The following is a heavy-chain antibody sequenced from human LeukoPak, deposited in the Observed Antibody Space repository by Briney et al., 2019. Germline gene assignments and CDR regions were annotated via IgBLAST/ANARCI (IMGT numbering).Heavy chain of an antibody. CDR3: AIMSRVDTGKSPFDD. CDR1: GYTFTSYH. V-gene: IGHV1-46*01. D-gene: IGHD5-18*01. J-gene: IGHJ4*02. CDR2: INPGSGNT. Sequence: ASVKVSCKASGYTFTSYHIQWVRQAPGQGLEWMGVINPGSGNTNYAQNFQGRVTTTRDTSTSTVYMELSSLRSEDTAMYYCAIMSRVDTGKSPFDDWGQGSLVTVSS.